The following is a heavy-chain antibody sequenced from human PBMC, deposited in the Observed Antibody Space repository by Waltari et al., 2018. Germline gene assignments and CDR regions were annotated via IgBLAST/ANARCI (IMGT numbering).Heavy chain of an antibody. D-gene: IGHD6-6*01. J-gene: IGHJ4*02. Sequence: EVQLLESGGGLVQPGGSLSLSCAASGFTFRSYAMSWVRQAPGKGLEWVSVIYSGGSTYYADSVKGRFTISRDNSKNTLYLQMNSLRAEDTAVYYCAKAWSSSTPDYWGQGTLVTVSS. CDR3: AKAWSSSTPDY. CDR1: GFTFRSYA. CDR2: IYSGGST. V-gene: IGHV3-23*03.